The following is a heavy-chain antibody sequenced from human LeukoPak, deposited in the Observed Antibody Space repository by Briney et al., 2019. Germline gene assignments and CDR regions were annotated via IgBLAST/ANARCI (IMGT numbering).Heavy chain of an antibody. D-gene: IGHD3-3*01. J-gene: IGHJ4*02. CDR3: AKSMYYELWSGFLDY. CDR1: GFTFSSYG. Sequence: PGGSLRLSCAASGFTFSSYGMHWVRQAPGKGLEWVAVISYDGSNKYYADSVKGRFTISRDNSKNTLYVQMNSLRAEDTAVYYCAKSMYYELWSGFLDYWGQGTLVTVSS. CDR2: ISYDGSNK. V-gene: IGHV3-30*18.